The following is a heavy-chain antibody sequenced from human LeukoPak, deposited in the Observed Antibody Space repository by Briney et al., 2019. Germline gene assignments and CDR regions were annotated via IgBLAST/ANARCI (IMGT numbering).Heavy chain of an antibody. V-gene: IGHV3-30*04. Sequence: PGRSLRLSCAASGFTFSSYAMPWVRQAPGKGLEWVAVISYDGSNKYYADSVKGRFTISRDNSKNTLYLRMNSLRAEDTAVYYCARVWSSSWYSSVARAFDIWGQGTMVTVSS. CDR3: ARVWSSSWYSSVARAFDI. D-gene: IGHD6-13*01. CDR1: GFTFSSYA. CDR2: ISYDGSNK. J-gene: IGHJ3*02.